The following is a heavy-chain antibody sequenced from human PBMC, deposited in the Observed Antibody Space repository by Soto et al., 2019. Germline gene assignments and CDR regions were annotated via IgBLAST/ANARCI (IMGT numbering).Heavy chain of an antibody. CDR2: IFYSGST. CDR1: GGSISSYY. J-gene: IGHJ6*02. V-gene: IGHV4-59*01. CDR3: AKDRRYYDSSGYYPTRTSYYYYGMDV. D-gene: IGHD3-22*01. Sequence: PSETLSLTCPVSGGSISSYYWSWIPQPPGKGLEWIGDIFYSGSTNYNPSLKSRVTISVDTSKNQFSLKLSSVTAADTAVYYCAKDRRYYDSSGYYPTRTSYYYYGMDVWGQGTTVTVSS.